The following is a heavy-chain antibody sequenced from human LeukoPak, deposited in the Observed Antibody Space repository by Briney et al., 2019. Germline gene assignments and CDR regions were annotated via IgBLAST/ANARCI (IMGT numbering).Heavy chain of an antibody. J-gene: IGHJ6*03. V-gene: IGHV4-59*01. CDR1: GGSISSYY. D-gene: IGHD6-13*01. Sequence: PSETLSLTCTVSGGSISSYYWSWIRQPPGKGLEWIGYIYYSGSTNYNPSLKSRVTISVDTSKNQFSLKLSSVTAADTAVHYCASTSSYSSSWPYYYYYYMDVWGKGTTVTVSS. CDR3: ASTSSYSSSWPYYYYYYMDV. CDR2: IYYSGST.